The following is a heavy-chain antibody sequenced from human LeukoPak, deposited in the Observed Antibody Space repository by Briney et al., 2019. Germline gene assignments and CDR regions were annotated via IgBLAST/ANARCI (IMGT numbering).Heavy chain of an antibody. Sequence: ASVRVSCKASGDTFSSYAINWVRQAPGQGLEWMGRIIPILGTTNYAQKFQGRVTTTTDESTSTAYMELSSLRSEDTAMYYCARDPFTFGGATPKIYFDHWGQGTLVTVSS. V-gene: IGHV1-69*11. J-gene: IGHJ4*02. CDR3: ARDPFTFGGATPKIYFDH. CDR1: GDTFSSYA. D-gene: IGHD3-16*01. CDR2: IIPILGTT.